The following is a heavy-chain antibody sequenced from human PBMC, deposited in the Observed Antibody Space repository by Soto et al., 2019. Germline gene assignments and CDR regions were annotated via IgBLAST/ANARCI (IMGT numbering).Heavy chain of an antibody. J-gene: IGHJ6*02. D-gene: IGHD2-21*01. CDR2: ISGHGGVT. CDR1: GYPFRNYG. V-gene: IGHV1-18*01. CDR3: AKDGGLWARMHMCGMDV. Sequence: QLQLVQSGVEVKKPGASVRVSCKASGYPFRNYGINSVRQAPGQGLEWMGWISGHGGVTNYGSKFRDRITMATDTSSKTAYLELRSLRSDDTAVYYCAKDGGLWARMHMCGMDVWGQGTTVTVS.